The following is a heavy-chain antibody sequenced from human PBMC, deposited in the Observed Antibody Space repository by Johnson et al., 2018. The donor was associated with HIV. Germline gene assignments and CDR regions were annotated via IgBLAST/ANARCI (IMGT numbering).Heavy chain of an antibody. V-gene: IGHV3-9*01. CDR1: GFTLHDHA. CDR2: ISWNSGSI. Sequence: VQLVESGGGLVQPGGSLRLSCAASGFTLHDHAMHWVRQAPGQGLEWVSGISWNSGSIGHADSVKGRFTISRDNSKNTLYVQMNSLRAEDTAVYYCARDHSGYDSVTAAFDIWGQGTMVTVSS. CDR3: ARDHSGYDSVTAAFDI. D-gene: IGHD5-12*01. J-gene: IGHJ3*02.